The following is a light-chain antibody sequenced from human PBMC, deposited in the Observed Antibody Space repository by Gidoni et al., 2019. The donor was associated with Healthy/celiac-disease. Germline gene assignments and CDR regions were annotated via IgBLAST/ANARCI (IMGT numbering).Light chain of an antibody. CDR3: MQALQTPWT. Sequence: DIVMTQSPLSLPVTPGEPASLACRSSQSLLHSNGYSYLDWYLQKPGQSPQLLIYLGSNRASGVPDRFSGSGSGTDFTLKISRVEAEDVGVYYCMQALQTPWTFXXXTKVEIK. CDR2: LGS. J-gene: IGKJ1*01. CDR1: QSLLHSNGYSY. V-gene: IGKV2-28*01.